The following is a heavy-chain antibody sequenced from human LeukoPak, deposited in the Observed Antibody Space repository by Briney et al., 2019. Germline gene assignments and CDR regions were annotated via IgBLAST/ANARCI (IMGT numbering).Heavy chain of an antibody. Sequence: ASVKVSCKASGYTFTSYGISWVRQAPGQGLEWMGWISAYNGNTNYAQKLQGRVTMTTDTSTSTAYMEPRSLRSDDTAVYYCARASARGLLWFGELLSNDNWFDPWGQGTLVTVSS. J-gene: IGHJ5*02. V-gene: IGHV1-18*01. CDR3: ARASARGLLWFGELLSNDNWFDP. CDR1: GYTFTSYG. CDR2: ISAYNGNT. D-gene: IGHD3-10*01.